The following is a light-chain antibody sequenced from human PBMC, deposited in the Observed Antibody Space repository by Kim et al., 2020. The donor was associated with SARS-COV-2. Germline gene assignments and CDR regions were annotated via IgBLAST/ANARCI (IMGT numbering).Light chain of an antibody. Sequence: QPVLTQSSSVSASLGSSVKLTCTLSSGHSSYMIAWHQQQPGKAPRYLMRVLESGSYEKGSGVPDRFSGSSSGAARYLFISNLQSDDEAEYYCETWDNYVVFGGGTQLTVL. CDR2: VLESGSY. J-gene: IGLJ2*01. CDR3: ETWDNYVV. V-gene: IGLV4-60*03. CDR1: SGHSSYM.